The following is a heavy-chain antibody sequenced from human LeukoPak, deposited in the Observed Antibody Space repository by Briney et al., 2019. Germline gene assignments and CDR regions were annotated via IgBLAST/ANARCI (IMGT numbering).Heavy chain of an antibody. CDR1: GYTFTGYY. CDR3: ARDPSYYDSSGPYYFDY. Sequence: GASVKVSCKASGYTFTGYYMHWVRQAPGQGLEWMGWINTNSGGTKYAQKFQGRVTMTRDTSISTAYMDLTRLRSDDTAVYYCARDPSYYDSSGPYYFDYWGQGTLVTVSS. J-gene: IGHJ4*02. V-gene: IGHV1-2*02. D-gene: IGHD3-22*01. CDR2: INTNSGGT.